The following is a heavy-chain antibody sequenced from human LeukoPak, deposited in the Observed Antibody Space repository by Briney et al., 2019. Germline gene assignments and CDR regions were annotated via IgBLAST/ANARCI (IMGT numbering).Heavy chain of an antibody. D-gene: IGHD2-15*01. CDR3: ARVVGDCSGGSCYQIVDY. V-gene: IGHV3-30-3*01. J-gene: IGHJ4*02. CDR1: GFTFSSYA. CDR2: ISYDGSNK. Sequence: PGGSLRLSCAASGFTFSSYAMHWVRQAPGKGLEWVAVISYDGSNKYYADSVKGRFTISRDNSKNTLYLQMNSLRAEDTAVYYCARVVGDCSGGSCYQIVDYWGQGTLVTVSS.